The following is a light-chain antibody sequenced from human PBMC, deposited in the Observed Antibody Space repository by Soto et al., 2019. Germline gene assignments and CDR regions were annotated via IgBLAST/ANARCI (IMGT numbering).Light chain of an antibody. CDR1: SSDVGGYNY. J-gene: IGLJ3*02. V-gene: IGLV2-14*01. CDR2: EVS. Sequence: QSALTQPASVSGSPGQSITISCTGTSSDVGGYNYVSWYQQHPGKAPKLMIYEVSNRPSGVSNRFSGSKSGNTASLTISGLQAEDEADYSCSSYTSSSPLVVFGGGTKRTVI. CDR3: SSYTSSSPLVV.